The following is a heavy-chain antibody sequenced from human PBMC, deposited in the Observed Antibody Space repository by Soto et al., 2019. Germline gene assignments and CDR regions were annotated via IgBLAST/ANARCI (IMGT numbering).Heavy chain of an antibody. J-gene: IGHJ3*02. CDR3: ARHGGITMIEGGGLLSACDI. Sequence: SETLSLTCTVSGGSISSYSWTWIRQPPGKGLEWIGYIYYSGSTNYNPPLKSRVTVSVGTSKNQFSLKLTSVTAADTAVYYCARHGGITMIEGGGLLSACDIWGQGTMVTVS. V-gene: IGHV4-59*08. D-gene: IGHD3-22*01. CDR1: GGSISSYS. CDR2: IYYSGST.